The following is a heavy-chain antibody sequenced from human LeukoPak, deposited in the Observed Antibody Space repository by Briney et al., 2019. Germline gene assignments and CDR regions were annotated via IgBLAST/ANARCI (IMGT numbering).Heavy chain of an antibody. V-gene: IGHV3-23*01. J-gene: IGHJ4*02. CDR3: ARGFWQPLDY. Sequence: GGSLRLSCAASGFTFSNYAMSWVRQAPGKGLEWVSTISGAGGSTYYVDSVKGRFSISRDSSKYTVYLQMTSLRAEDTAVYYCARGFWQPLDYWGQGTLVTVSS. D-gene: IGHD3-10*01. CDR2: ISGAGGST. CDR1: GFTFSNYA.